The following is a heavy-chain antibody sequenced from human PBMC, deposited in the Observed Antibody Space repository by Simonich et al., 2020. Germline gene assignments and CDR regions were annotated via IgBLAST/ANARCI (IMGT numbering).Heavy chain of an antibody. CDR3: ARVSGGTAMVTSTFDI. D-gene: IGHD5-18*01. J-gene: IGHJ3*02. Sequence: QVQLVQSGAEVKKPGASVKVSCKASGYTFTGYYMHWVRQAPGQGLDWQGRINPNSGGTNYAQKFQGRVTMTRDTSISTAYMELSRLRSDDTAVYYCARVSGGTAMVTSTFDIWGQGTMVTVSS. CDR2: INPNSGGT. CDR1: GYTFTGYY. V-gene: IGHV1-2*02.